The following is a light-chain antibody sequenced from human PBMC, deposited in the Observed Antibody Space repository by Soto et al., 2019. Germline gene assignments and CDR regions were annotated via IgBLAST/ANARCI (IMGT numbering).Light chain of an antibody. CDR3: QQYNNWPYT. J-gene: IGKJ5*01. CDR1: QDINSY. CDR2: AAS. V-gene: IGKV1-9*01. Sequence: DIQMTQSPSSLSASVGDRVTITCQASQDINSYLAWYQQKPGQAPKLLIYAASNLQSGVPSRFSGRGSGTEFTLTITSLQPEDFAVYYCQQYNNWPYTFGQGTRLEIK.